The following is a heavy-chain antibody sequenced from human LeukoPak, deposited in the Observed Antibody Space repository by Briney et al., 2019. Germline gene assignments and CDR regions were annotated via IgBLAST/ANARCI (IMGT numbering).Heavy chain of an antibody. Sequence: GGSLILSCAASGFTVSNNYMSWVRQAPGKGLEWVSSISNSGTYIYFADSLKGRFTIPRDNAKNSLYLQMNSLRAEDTAVYYCARSVEQPFDYWGQGALVIVSS. V-gene: IGHV3-21*01. D-gene: IGHD1/OR15-1a*01. CDR3: ARSVEQPFDY. CDR2: ISNSGTYI. CDR1: GFTVSNNY. J-gene: IGHJ4*02.